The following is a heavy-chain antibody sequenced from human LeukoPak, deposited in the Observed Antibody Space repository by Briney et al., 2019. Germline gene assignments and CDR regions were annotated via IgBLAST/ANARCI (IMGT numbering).Heavy chain of an antibody. CDR3: ARASRIASSYFDY. CDR1: GGTFSSYA. J-gene: IGHJ4*02. Sequence: SVKVSCKASGGTFSSYAISWVRQAPGQGLEWMGRIIPILGIANYAQKFQGRVTITADESTSTAYMELSSLRSEDTAVYYCARASRIASSYFDYWGQGTLVTVSS. D-gene: IGHD3-16*02. V-gene: IGHV1-69*04. CDR2: IIPILGIA.